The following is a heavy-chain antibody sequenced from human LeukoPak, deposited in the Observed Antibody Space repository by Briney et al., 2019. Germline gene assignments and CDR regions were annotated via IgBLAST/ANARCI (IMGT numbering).Heavy chain of an antibody. CDR3: ARSKEYRLLYGDY. J-gene: IGHJ4*02. Sequence: GGSLRLSCAASGLTFSDHYMSWIRQAPGKGLEWVSYISSSGDTIYYADSVKGRFTISRDNAKNSLYLQMNSLRDEDTAVYYCARSKEYRLLYGDYWGQGTLVTVSS. D-gene: IGHD2-2*02. CDR2: ISSSGDTI. CDR1: GLTFSDHY. V-gene: IGHV3-11*01.